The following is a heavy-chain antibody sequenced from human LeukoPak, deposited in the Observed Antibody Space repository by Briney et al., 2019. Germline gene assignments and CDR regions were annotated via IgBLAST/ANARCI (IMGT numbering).Heavy chain of an antibody. CDR2: MNPNSGNT. CDR1: GYTFTSYD. V-gene: IGHV1-8*01. Sequence: ASVKVSCKASGYTFTSYDINWVRQATGQGLEWMGWMNPNSGNTGYAQKFQGRVTMTRNTSISTAYMELSSLRSEDTAVYYCARGPTTVVLYYYYYYGMDVWGQGTTVTVSS. J-gene: IGHJ6*02. CDR3: ARGPTTVVLYYYYYYGMDV. D-gene: IGHD4-23*01.